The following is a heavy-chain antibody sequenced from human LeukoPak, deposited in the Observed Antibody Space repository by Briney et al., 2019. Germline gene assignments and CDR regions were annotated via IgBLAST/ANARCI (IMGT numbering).Heavy chain of an antibody. D-gene: IGHD2-8*01. CDR3: ASSPIVLMVYAINWFDP. Sequence: ASVKVSCKASGYTFTSYGISWVRQAPGQGLEWMGWISAYNGNTNYAQKLQGRVTMTTDTSTSTAYMELSRLRSDDTAVYYCASSPIVLMVYAINWFDPWGQGTLVTVSS. CDR2: ISAYNGNT. CDR1: GYTFTSYG. V-gene: IGHV1-18*01. J-gene: IGHJ5*02.